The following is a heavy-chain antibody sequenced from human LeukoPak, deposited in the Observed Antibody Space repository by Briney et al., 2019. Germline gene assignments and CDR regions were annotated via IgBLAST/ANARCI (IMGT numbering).Heavy chain of an antibody. V-gene: IGHV4-39*07. J-gene: IGHJ3*02. CDR1: GGSISSSTYY. Sequence: PSETLSLTCTVSGGSISSSTYYWGWIRQPPGKGLEWIGSIFYSGRTYYNPSLKSRVTMSVDTSKNQFSLRLSSVNAADTAVYYCARLWPEANAFDIWGQGTMVTVSS. CDR3: ARLWPEANAFDI. CDR2: IFYSGRT. D-gene: IGHD1-26*01.